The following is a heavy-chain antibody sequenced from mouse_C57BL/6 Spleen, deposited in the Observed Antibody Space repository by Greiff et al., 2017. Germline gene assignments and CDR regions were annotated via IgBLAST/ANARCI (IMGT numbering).Heavy chain of an antibody. V-gene: IGHV8-12*01. CDR3: ARSDGYYGYFDV. D-gene: IGHD2-3*01. CDR2: TYWDDAK. Sequence: QVTLKVSGPGILQSSQTLSLTCSFSGFSLSTSGMGVSWIRQPSGKGLEWLVHTYWDDAKRNHPSLKGLLTISEDTSRNQVFHKISSVAPADTATYYCARSDGYYGYFDVWGTGTTVTVSS. J-gene: IGHJ1*03. CDR1: GFSLSTSGMG.